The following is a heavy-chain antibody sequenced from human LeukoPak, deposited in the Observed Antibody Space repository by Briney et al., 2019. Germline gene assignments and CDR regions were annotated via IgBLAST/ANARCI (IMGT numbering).Heavy chain of an antibody. D-gene: IGHD6-13*01. V-gene: IGHV3-9*01. J-gene: IGHJ4*02. Sequence: GGSLRLSCAASGFTFDDYAMHWVRQAPGKGLEWVSSISWNSGIIGYADSVKGRFTISRDKAKNSLYLQMNSLRAEDTALYYCAEAGYSATWYGEFDYWGQGTLVTVSS. CDR1: GFTFDDYA. CDR2: ISWNSGII. CDR3: AEAGYSATWYGEFDY.